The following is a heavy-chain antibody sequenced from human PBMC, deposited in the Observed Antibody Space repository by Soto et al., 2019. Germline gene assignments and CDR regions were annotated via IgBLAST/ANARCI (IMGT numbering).Heavy chain of an antibody. Sequence: EVQLVESGGGLVKPGGSLRLSCAASGFSFSTYTMSWVRQAPGKGLEWVSSISSSSSYIYYSDSMKGRFTISRDNAKNSLFLQMNSLRLEDTAVYYCARSSLGILRFLEWFFDYWGQGTLVTVSS. CDR3: ARSSLGILRFLEWFFDY. CDR1: GFSFSTYT. D-gene: IGHD3-3*01. CDR2: ISSSSSYI. J-gene: IGHJ4*02. V-gene: IGHV3-21*01.